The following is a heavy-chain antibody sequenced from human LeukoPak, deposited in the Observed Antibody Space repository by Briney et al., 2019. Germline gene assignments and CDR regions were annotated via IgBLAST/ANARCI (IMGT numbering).Heavy chain of an antibody. V-gene: IGHV3-30-3*01. D-gene: IGHD6-19*01. Sequence: GGSLRLSCATSGFTFSNAWMSWVRQAPGKGLEWVAVISYDGSNKYYADSVKGRFTTFRDNFKNTLYLQMNSLRAEDTSLYSCARQAVADYYFDYWGQGTLVTVSS. J-gene: IGHJ4*02. CDR1: GFTFSNAW. CDR2: ISYDGSNK. CDR3: ARQAVADYYFDY.